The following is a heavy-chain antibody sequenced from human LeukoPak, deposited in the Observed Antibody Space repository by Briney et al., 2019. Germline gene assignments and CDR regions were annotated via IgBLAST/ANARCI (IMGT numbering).Heavy chain of an antibody. Sequence: ASVKVSCKASGYTFTGYYMHWVRQAPGQGLEWMGWINPNSGGTNYAQKFQGRVTMTRDTSISTAYMELSRLRSGDTAVYYCAREDSIADYFDYWGQGTLVTVSS. D-gene: IGHD6-6*01. CDR3: AREDSIADYFDY. V-gene: IGHV1-2*02. CDR2: INPNSGGT. CDR1: GYTFTGYY. J-gene: IGHJ4*02.